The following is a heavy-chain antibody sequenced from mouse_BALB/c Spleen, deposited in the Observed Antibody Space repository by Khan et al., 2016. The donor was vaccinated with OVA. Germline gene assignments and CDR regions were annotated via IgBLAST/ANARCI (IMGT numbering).Heavy chain of an antibody. D-gene: IGHD1-1*01. CDR3: ARGNYYGSSSWFGY. V-gene: IGHV1-9*01. Sequence: VQLQESGAELMKPGASVKISCKATGYTFSSYWIEWVKQRPGHGLEWIGEILPGSGRNNYNEKFKGKATFTADTSSNTAYMQLSNLTSDDSAVYYWARGNYYGSSSWFGYWGQGTLVTVSA. J-gene: IGHJ3*01. CDR1: GYTFSSYW. CDR2: ILPGSGRN.